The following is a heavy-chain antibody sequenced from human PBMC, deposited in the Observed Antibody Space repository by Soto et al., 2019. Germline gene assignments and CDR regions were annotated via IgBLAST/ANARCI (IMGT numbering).Heavy chain of an antibody. CDR1: GFTFSSYA. D-gene: IGHD3-22*01. Sequence: EVQLLESGGGLVQPGGSLRLSCAASGFTFSSYAMSWVRQAPGKGLEWVSAISGSGGSTYYADSVKGRFTISRDNSKNTLYLQRNSLRAEDTAVYYCAKDPRDYDSSGYRLVPNWYFDLWGRGTLVTVSS. V-gene: IGHV3-23*01. CDR3: AKDPRDYDSSGYRLVPNWYFDL. J-gene: IGHJ2*01. CDR2: ISGSGGST.